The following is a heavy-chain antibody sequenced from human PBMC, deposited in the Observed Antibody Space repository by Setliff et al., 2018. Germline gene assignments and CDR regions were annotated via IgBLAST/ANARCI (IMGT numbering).Heavy chain of an antibody. Sequence: ASVKVSCKTSGYTFISYGISWVRQAPGQGLEWMGWISGYNGNTDYAQNFQGRVTMTTDTSTSTAYMELRSLRPDDTAVYYCARVPRLEWLLPTFDSWGQGTLVTVSS. CDR1: GYTFISYG. V-gene: IGHV1-18*01. CDR3: ARVPRLEWLLPTFDS. D-gene: IGHD3-3*01. J-gene: IGHJ4*02. CDR2: ISGYNGNT.